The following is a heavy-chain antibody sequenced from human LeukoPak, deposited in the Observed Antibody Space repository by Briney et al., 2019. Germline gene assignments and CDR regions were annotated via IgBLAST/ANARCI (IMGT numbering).Heavy chain of an antibody. D-gene: IGHD7-27*01. CDR1: GFTFSSYS. Sequence: PGGSLRLSCAASGFTFSSYSMNWVRQAPGKGLEWVSYISSSSSTISYADSVKGRFTIARDNAKNSLYLQVNSLRDEDTAVYYCARDHNWGFDCWGQGILVTVSS. J-gene: IGHJ4*02. V-gene: IGHV3-48*02. CDR2: ISSSSSTI. CDR3: ARDHNWGFDC.